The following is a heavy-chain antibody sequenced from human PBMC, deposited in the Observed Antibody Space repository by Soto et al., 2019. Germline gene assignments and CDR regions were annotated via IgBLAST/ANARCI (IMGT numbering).Heavy chain of an antibody. V-gene: IGHV1-69*13. J-gene: IGHJ6*02. CDR1: GGTFSSYA. CDR3: ARVGASSSSPLPMDV. D-gene: IGHD6-13*01. CDR2: IIPIFGTA. Sequence: ASVKVSCKASGGTFSSYAISWVRQAPGQGLEWMGGIIPIFGTANYAQKFQGRVTITADESTSTAYMELSSLRSEDTAVYYCARVGASSSSPLPMDVWGQGTTVTVSS.